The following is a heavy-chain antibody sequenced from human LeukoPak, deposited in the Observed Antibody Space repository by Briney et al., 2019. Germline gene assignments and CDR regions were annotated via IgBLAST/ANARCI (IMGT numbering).Heavy chain of an antibody. V-gene: IGHV4-38-2*02. Sequence: PSETLSLTCTVSGYSISSGYYWGWIRQPPGKGLEWIGSIYHSGSTYYNPSLKSRVTISVDTSKNQFSLKLSSVTAADTAVYYCARELYCGGDCYPGDQYYGMDVWGQGTTVTVSS. CDR2: IYHSGST. J-gene: IGHJ6*02. CDR1: GYSISSGYY. CDR3: ARELYCGGDCYPGDQYYGMDV. D-gene: IGHD2-21*02.